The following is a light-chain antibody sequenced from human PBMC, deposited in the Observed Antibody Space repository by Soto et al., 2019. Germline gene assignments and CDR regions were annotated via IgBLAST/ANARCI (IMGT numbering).Light chain of an antibody. CDR3: QQSYSTSVT. J-gene: IGKJ4*01. V-gene: IGKV1-39*01. CDR1: QTISRD. Sequence: DIQMTQSPSSLSASVGDRVTITCRASQTISRDLNWYQQKPGKAPKLLIYAASTLQSGVPSRFSGGGSGTDFTVTISSLQPEDFATYSCQQSYSTSVTFGGGTKVEIK. CDR2: AAS.